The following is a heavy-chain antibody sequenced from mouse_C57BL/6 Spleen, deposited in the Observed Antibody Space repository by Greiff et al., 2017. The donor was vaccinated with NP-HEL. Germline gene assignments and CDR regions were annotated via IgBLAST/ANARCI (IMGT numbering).Heavy chain of an antibody. J-gene: IGHJ2*01. CDR1: GYTFTSYW. CDR3: ARWELHYSILFDY. V-gene: IGHV1-64*01. CDR2: IHPNSGST. Sequence: QVQLKQPGAELVKPGASVKLSCKASGYTFTSYWMHWVKQRPGQGLEWIGMIHPNSGSTNYNEKFKSKATLTVDKSSSTAYMQLSSLTSEDSAVYYCARWELHYSILFDYWGQGTTLTVSS. D-gene: IGHD2-5*01.